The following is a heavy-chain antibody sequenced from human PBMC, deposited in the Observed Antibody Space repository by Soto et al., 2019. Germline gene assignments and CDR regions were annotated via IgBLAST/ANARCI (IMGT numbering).Heavy chain of an antibody. CDR1: GYNFTTYW. V-gene: IGHV5-10-1*01. J-gene: IGHJ6*02. D-gene: IGHD6-13*01. CDR3: ARTSAAGKYYYGMDV. CDR2: IDPSDSYT. Sequence: GESLKISCQGSGYNFTTYWINWVRQMPGKGLEWMGRIDPSDSYTDYSPSFQGHVTISADKSIRTAYVQWTSLQASDTAMYYCARTSAAGKYYYGMDVWGQGTTVTVSS.